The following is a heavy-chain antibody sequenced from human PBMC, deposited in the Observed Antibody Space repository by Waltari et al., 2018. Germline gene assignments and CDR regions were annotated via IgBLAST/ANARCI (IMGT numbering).Heavy chain of an antibody. CDR1: GFNFSVSA. CDR2: IRTKAHNYVT. Sequence: EVQLVESGGDLVQPGGSLKISCAGSGFNFSVSAIHWVRQAPGKGLEWLGRIRTKAHNYVTTYTASLKGRFTMSRDDSKNTAHLQLNSLSTEDTAVYYCSRRTSRESSDYSFAYWGRGTLVTVSS. CDR3: SRRTSRESSDYSFAY. V-gene: IGHV3-73*01. J-gene: IGHJ4*02. D-gene: IGHD3-22*01.